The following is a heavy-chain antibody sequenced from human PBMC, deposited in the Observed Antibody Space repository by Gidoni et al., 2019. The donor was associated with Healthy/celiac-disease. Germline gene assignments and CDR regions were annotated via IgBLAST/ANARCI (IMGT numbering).Heavy chain of an antibody. CDR1: GFPFSDYY. V-gene: IGHV3-11*05. Sequence: QLVESGGGLVKPGGSRTLSCAASGFPFSDYYMSWIRRAPGKGLEWVSYISSSSSYTNDADSVKGRFTISRDNAMNSLYLQMNSLRAEETAVYYCARQHSGSYGYWGQGTLVTVSS. J-gene: IGHJ4*02. CDR2: ISSSSSYT. D-gene: IGHD1-26*01. CDR3: ARQHSGSYGY.